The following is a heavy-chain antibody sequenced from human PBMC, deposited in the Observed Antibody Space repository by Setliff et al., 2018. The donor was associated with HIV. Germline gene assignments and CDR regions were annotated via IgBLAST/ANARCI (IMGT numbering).Heavy chain of an antibody. D-gene: IGHD3-9*01. Sequence: VSCKASGGTFTSSAISWVRQARGQGLEWMGAIIPHFDAPQYAQKFQGRVTITADQSTSTAYMELSGLTSEDTAVYYCAGPRLDWSFSHFDYWGQGIPVTVSS. CDR3: AGPRLDWSFSHFDY. CDR1: GGTFTSSA. J-gene: IGHJ4*02. CDR2: IIPHFDAP. V-gene: IGHV1-69*01.